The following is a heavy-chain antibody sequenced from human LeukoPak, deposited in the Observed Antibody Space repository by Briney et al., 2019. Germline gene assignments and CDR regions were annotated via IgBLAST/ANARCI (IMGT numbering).Heavy chain of an antibody. CDR3: AREGGYYYDSSGYLGLDY. CDR1: GGSISSGGYY. Sequence: TLSLTCTVSGGSISSGGYYWSWIRQHPGKGLEWIGYIYYSGSTYYNPSLKSRVTISIDTSKNQFSQKLSSVTAADTAVYYCAREGGYYYDSSGYLGLDYWGQGTLVTVSS. V-gene: IGHV4-31*03. CDR2: IYYSGST. J-gene: IGHJ4*02. D-gene: IGHD3-22*01.